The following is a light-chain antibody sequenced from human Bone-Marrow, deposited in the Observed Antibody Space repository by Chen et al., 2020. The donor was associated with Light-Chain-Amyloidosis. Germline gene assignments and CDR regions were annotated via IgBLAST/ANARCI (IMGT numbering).Light chain of an antibody. V-gene: IGKV3-20*01. CDR2: DSS. J-gene: IGKJ1*01. CDR3: QQYGTSPET. CDR1: RSVSSS. Sequence: EIVLTQSPDILSLSPGEKATFSCRASRSVSSSLAWYQHKPGKPPRLLIYDSSTRATGISARFSGSGSGTDFTLTISRLEPEDFALYFCQQYGTSPETFGQGTKVEIK.